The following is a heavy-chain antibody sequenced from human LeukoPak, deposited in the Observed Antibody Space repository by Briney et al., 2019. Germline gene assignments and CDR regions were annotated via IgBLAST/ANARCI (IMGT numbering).Heavy chain of an antibody. CDR2: INPSGGST. J-gene: IGHJ4*02. CDR1: GYTFTSYD. Sequence: ASVKVSCKASGYTFTSYDINWVRQAPGQGLEWMGIINPSGGSTSYAQKFQGRVTMTRDTSTSTVYMELSSLRSEDTAVYYCARSLTAMVGSFDYWGQGTLVTVSS. CDR3: ARSLTAMVGSFDY. D-gene: IGHD5-18*01. V-gene: IGHV1-46*01.